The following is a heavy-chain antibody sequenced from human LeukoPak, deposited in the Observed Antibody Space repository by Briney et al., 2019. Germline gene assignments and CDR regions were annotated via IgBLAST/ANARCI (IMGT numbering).Heavy chain of an antibody. Sequence: PGGSLILSCIVSGLNFRRISMNWVRQAPGKGLEWISYISGSSDSIHYADSVKGRFTISRDNDRQSVFLQMRSLRVDDSAIYYCACRGMEAILLEDAFDTWGQGTMVTVSS. V-gene: IGHV3-48*01. CDR2: ISGSSDSI. J-gene: IGHJ3*02. CDR3: ACRGMEAILLEDAFDT. D-gene: IGHD1-26*01. CDR1: GLNFRRIS.